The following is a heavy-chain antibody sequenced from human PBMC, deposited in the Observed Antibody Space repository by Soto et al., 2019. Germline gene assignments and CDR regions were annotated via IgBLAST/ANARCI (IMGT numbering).Heavy chain of an antibody. Sequence: QVQLVQSGAEGKKPGSSVKVSCKAPGGTFSSYAISWVRQAPGQGLEWMGGIFPIFGTANYAQKFQGRDTITADKSASTAYMELSSLRSEDTAVYYCARTAPYANEGYYFDYWGQGTLVTVSS. CDR1: GGTFSSYA. CDR3: ARTAPYANEGYYFDY. V-gene: IGHV1-69*06. D-gene: IGHD3-16*01. CDR2: IFPIFGTA. J-gene: IGHJ4*02.